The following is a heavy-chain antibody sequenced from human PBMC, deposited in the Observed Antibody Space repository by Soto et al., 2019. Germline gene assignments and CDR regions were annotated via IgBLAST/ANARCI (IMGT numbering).Heavy chain of an antibody. D-gene: IGHD5-12*01. J-gene: IGHJ5*02. CDR3: ARGGFSADDESDLFAP. Sequence: QVPLQEPGPGLVKPSETLSLTCSVSGGSISSPTYYWGWVRRAPGGGPEWIGNIFYNGRTDYNPSLQSRVTISVDTSKNQFSLRLASVTAAATAVYYCARGGFSADDESDLFAPWGHGTLVTVS. CDR2: IFYNGRT. CDR1: GGSISSPTYY. V-gene: IGHV4-39*02.